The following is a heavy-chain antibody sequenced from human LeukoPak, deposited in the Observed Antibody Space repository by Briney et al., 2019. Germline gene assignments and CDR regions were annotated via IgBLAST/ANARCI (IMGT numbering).Heavy chain of an antibody. J-gene: IGHJ4*02. D-gene: IGHD5-18*01. CDR1: GFTFSSYS. V-gene: IGHV3-21*04. Sequence: GGSLRLSCAASGFTFSSYSMNWVRQAPGKGLEWVSSISGSSSYIYYADSVKGRFTISRDNAKNSLYLQMNSLRAEDTAVYYCARDLGGYSYGLDAYWGQGTLVTVSS. CDR2: ISGSSSYI. CDR3: ARDLGGYSYGLDAY.